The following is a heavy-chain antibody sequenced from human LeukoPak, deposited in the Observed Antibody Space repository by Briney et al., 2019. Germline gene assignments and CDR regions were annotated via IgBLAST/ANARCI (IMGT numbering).Heavy chain of an antibody. D-gene: IGHD3-10*01. J-gene: IGHJ4*02. CDR3: ARGQQYYYGSGSSLDY. Sequence: GGSLRLSCAASGFTFSSYAMHWVRQAPGKGLEYVSAISSNGGSTYYANSVKGRLTISRDNSKNTLYLQMGSLRAEDMAVYYCARGQQYYYGSGSSLDYWGQGTLVTVSS. CDR1: GFTFSSYA. CDR2: ISSNGGST. V-gene: IGHV3-64*01.